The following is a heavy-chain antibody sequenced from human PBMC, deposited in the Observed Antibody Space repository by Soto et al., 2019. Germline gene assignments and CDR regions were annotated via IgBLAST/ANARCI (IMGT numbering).Heavy chain of an antibody. Sequence: PGESLKISCKGSGYSFTSYWIGWVRQMPGKGLEWMGIIYPGDSDTRYSPSFQGQVTISADKSISTAYLQWSSLKASDTATYYCASAVSGSYYYYYGMDVWGQGTTVTVSS. CDR1: GYSFTSYW. J-gene: IGHJ6*02. D-gene: IGHD1-26*01. V-gene: IGHV5-51*01. CDR2: IYPGDSDT. CDR3: ASAVSGSYYYYYGMDV.